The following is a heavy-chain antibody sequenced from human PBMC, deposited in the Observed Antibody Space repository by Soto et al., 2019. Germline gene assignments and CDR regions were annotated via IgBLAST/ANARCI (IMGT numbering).Heavy chain of an antibody. V-gene: IGHV4-4*02. Sequence: SETLSLTCAVSGGSISSSNWWSWVRQPPGKGLEWIGEIYHSGSTNYNPSLKSRVTISVDKSKNQFSLKLSSVTAADTAVYYCARGYSSGWSDTERNRFDPWGQGTLVTVSS. CDR3: ARGYSSGWSDTERNRFDP. CDR2: IYHSGST. D-gene: IGHD6-19*01. J-gene: IGHJ5*02. CDR1: GGSISSSNW.